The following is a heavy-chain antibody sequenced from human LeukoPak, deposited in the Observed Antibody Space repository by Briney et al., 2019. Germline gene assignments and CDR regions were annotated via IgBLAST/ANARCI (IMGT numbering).Heavy chain of an antibody. J-gene: IGHJ4*02. D-gene: IGHD2/OR15-2a*01. CDR1: GFTVSSNY. CDR3: RYFLPHFDY. V-gene: IGHV3-66*01. Sequence: GGSLRLSCAASGFTVSSNYMSWVRQAPGKGLEWVSVIYSGGSTYYADSVKGRFTISRDNAKNSLYLEMNSLRAEDTAVYYCRYFLPHFDYWGQGTLVTVSS. CDR2: IYSGGST.